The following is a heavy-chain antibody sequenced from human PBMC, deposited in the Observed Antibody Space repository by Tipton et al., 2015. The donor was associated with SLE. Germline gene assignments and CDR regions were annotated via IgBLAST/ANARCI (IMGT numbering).Heavy chain of an antibody. CDR3: ARLDGGATRFDY. V-gene: IGHV4-34*01. J-gene: IGHJ4*02. CDR2: INHSGST. D-gene: IGHD1-26*01. CDR1: GGSFSGYY. Sequence: TLSLTCAVYGGSFSGYYWSWIRQPPGKGLEWIGEINHSGSTNYNPSLKSRVTISVDTSKNQFSLKLSSVTAADTAVYYCARLDGGATRFDYWGQGTLVTVSS.